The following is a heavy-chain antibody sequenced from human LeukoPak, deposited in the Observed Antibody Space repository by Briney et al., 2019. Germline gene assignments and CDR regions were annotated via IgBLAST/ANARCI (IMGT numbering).Heavy chain of an antibody. CDR2: INHSGST. D-gene: IGHD3-22*01. Sequence: NTSETLSLTCAVYGGSFSGYYWSWIRQPPGKGLEWIGEINHSGSTNYNPSLKSRVTISVDTSKNQFSLKLSSVTAAVTAVYYCARGRLDYYDSSGFPPGDYWGQGTLVTVSS. CDR3: ARGRLDYYDSSGFPPGDY. CDR1: GGSFSGYY. V-gene: IGHV4-34*01. J-gene: IGHJ4*02.